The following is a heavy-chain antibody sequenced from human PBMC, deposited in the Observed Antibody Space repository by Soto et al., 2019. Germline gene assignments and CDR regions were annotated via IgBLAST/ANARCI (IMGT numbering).Heavy chain of an antibody. CDR1: GGSISSYY. CDR3: ARSYSRYVFDWFDP. J-gene: IGHJ5*02. V-gene: IGHV4-59*01. Sequence: ASDTLSLTCTVFGGSISSYYWSWIRQPPGKGLEWIGYIYYSGSTNYNPSLKSRVTISVDTSKNQFSLRLSSVTAADTAVYYCARSYSRYVFDWFDPWGQGTLVTAPQ. D-gene: IGHD6-6*01. CDR2: IYYSGST.